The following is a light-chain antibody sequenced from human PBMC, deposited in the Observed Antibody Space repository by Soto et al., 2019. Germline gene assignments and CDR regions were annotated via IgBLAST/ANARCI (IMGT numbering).Light chain of an antibody. Sequence: QSVLTQSPSASGTPGQRATISCSGSSSNIGSNTVNWYQHLPGTAPKLLIYSNNERPSGVPDRFSGSKSGTSASLAISGLQSEDEADYYCAAWDDSLNGPVFGGGTKLIVL. CDR3: AAWDDSLNGPV. CDR1: SSNIGSNT. J-gene: IGLJ2*01. CDR2: SNN. V-gene: IGLV1-44*01.